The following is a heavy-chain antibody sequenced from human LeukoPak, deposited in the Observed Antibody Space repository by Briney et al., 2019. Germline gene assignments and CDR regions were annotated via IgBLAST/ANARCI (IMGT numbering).Heavy chain of an antibody. CDR1: GYTFTDYA. Sequence: ASVKVSCKPSGYTFTDYAINWVRQAPGQGLEYMGWVNTNTGNPTYAQGFTGRFVFSLDTSVSTAYLQISSLKAEDTAVYYCAREPLNTAMVTFDYWGQGTLVTVSS. CDR3: AREPLNTAMVTFDY. J-gene: IGHJ4*02. V-gene: IGHV7-4-1*02. D-gene: IGHD5-18*01. CDR2: VNTNTGNP.